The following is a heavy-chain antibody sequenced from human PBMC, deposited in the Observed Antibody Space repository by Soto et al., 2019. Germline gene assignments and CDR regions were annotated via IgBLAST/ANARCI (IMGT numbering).Heavy chain of an antibody. D-gene: IGHD2-15*01. Sequence: LRLSCAASGFTFDDYAMHWVRQAPGKGLEWVSGISWNSGSIGYADSVKGRFTISRDNAKNSLYLQMNSLRAEDTALYYCAKDMLPPGGYCSGGSCYSAFGYYGMDVWGQGTTVTVSS. CDR2: ISWNSGSI. V-gene: IGHV3-9*01. CDR1: GFTFDDYA. CDR3: AKDMLPPGGYCSGGSCYSAFGYYGMDV. J-gene: IGHJ6*02.